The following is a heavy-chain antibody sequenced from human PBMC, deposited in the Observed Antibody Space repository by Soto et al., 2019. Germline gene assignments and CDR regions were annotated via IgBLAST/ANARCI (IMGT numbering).Heavy chain of an antibody. CDR1: GGTFSSYA. Sequence: QVQLAQSGAEVKKPGSSVQVSCKASGGTFSSYAISWVRQAPGQGLEWMGGIIPIFGTANYAQKFQGRVTITADESTSTAYMELSSLRSEDTAVYYCAICDQYYYDSSGYYGMDVWGQGTTVTVSS. CDR2: IIPIFGTA. CDR3: AICDQYYYDSSGYYGMDV. D-gene: IGHD3-22*01. J-gene: IGHJ6*02. V-gene: IGHV1-69*01.